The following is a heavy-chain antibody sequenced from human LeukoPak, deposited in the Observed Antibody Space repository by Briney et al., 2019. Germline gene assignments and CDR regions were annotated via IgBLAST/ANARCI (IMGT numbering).Heavy chain of an antibody. V-gene: IGHV1-2*06. CDR2: INPNSGGT. Sequence: ASVKLSCKASGYTFTGYYMHWVRQAPGQGLEWMGRINPNSGGTNYAQKFQGRVTMTRDTSISTAYMELSRLRSDDTAVYYCARDRRITMIVGGNWSDPWGQGTLVTVSS. J-gene: IGHJ5*02. CDR1: GYTFTGYY. CDR3: ARDRRITMIVGGNWSDP. D-gene: IGHD3-22*01.